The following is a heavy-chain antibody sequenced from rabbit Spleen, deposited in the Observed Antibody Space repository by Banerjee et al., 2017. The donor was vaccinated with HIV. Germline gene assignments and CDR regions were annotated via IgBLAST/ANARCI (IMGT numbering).Heavy chain of an antibody. CDR3: ARDLVVVIGWNFGL. Sequence: QSLEESGGDLVKPGASLTLTCIASGVSFSGNSYMCWVRQAPGKGLEWIACIDTGSSGFTYFASWAKGRFTISKTSSTTVTLQMTSLTVADTATYFCARDLVVVIGWNFGLWGQGTLVTVS. CDR2: IDTGSSGFT. D-gene: IGHD8-1*01. J-gene: IGHJ3*01. V-gene: IGHV1S40*01. CDR1: GVSFSGNSY.